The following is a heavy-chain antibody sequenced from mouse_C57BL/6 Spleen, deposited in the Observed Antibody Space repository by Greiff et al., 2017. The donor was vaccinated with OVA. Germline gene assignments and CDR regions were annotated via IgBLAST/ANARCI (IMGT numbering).Heavy chain of an antibody. V-gene: IGHV1-15*01. CDR3: TRSGTRGVYYFDY. CDR2: IDPETGGT. D-gene: IGHD4-1*01. J-gene: IGHJ2*01. Sequence: QVQLQQSGAELVRPGASVTLSCKASGYTFTDYEMHWVKQTPVHGLEWIGAIDPETGGTAYNQKFKGKAILTADKSSSTAYMELRSLTSEDSAVYYCTRSGTRGVYYFDYWGQGTTLTVSS. CDR1: GYTFTDYE.